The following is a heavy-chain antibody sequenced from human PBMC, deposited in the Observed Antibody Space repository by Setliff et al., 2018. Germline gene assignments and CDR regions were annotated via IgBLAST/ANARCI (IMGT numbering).Heavy chain of an antibody. CDR1: GFTFSDYY. Sequence: LRLSCAASGFTFSDYYMTWIRQAPGKGLEWVSYISRGGNTIYYADSVKGRFTISRDNARDSLFLQMNTLRAEDTAVYYCARGPNSNYEGAFDIWGQGTMVTVSS. J-gene: IGHJ3*02. CDR2: ISRGGNTI. CDR3: ARGPNSNYEGAFDI. V-gene: IGHV3-11*04. D-gene: IGHD4-4*01.